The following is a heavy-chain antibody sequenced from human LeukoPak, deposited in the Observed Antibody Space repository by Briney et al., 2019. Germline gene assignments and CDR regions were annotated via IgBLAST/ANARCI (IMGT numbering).Heavy chain of an antibody. CDR2: IVGSGGSA. CDR3: AKEFCSGGSCGWFDS. D-gene: IGHD2-15*01. Sequence: PGGSLRLSCAASGFTFSNYALNWVRQAPGKGLEWVSTIVGSGGSAYYADSVKGRFTISRDNSENTLYLQMNNLRAEDTAIYYCAKEFCSGGSCGWFDSWGQGTLVTVSS. CDR1: GFTFSNYA. J-gene: IGHJ5*01. V-gene: IGHV3-23*01.